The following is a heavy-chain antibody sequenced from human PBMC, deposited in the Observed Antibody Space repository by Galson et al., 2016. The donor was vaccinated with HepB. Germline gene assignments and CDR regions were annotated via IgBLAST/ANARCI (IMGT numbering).Heavy chain of an antibody. V-gene: IGHV3-33*01. J-gene: IGHJ4*02. CDR1: GFTFKTYA. Sequence: SLRLSCAASGFTFKTYAMHWVRQAPGKGLDWVAVIWHDGSKKYFADSTKGRFTVSRDDSKNTLYLQTNSLSVEDTAVYYCARGDPWYSSGWGPDYWGQGTLVAVSS. CDR2: IWHDGSKK. CDR3: ARGDPWYSSGWGPDY. D-gene: IGHD6-19*01.